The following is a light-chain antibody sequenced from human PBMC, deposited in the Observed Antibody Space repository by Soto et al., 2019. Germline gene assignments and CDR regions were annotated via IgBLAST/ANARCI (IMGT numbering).Light chain of an antibody. V-gene: IGLV2-14*03. Sequence: QSVLTQPASVSGSPGQSITISCTGTSSDVGVYNYVSWYQQHPGKAPKLMIYDVSNRPSGVSNRFSGSKSGNTASLTISGLQAEDEADYYCSSYTSSTTPVVFGGGTKVTVL. J-gene: IGLJ3*02. CDR2: DVS. CDR3: SSYTSSTTPVV. CDR1: SSDVGVYNY.